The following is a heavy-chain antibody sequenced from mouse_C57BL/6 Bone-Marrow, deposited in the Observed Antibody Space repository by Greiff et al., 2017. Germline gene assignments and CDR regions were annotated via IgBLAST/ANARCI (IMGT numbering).Heavy chain of an antibody. V-gene: IGHV1-74*01. J-gene: IGHJ3*01. CDR2: IHPSDSDT. CDR3: AILHYYGSCYDWFAY. D-gene: IGHD1-1*01. CDR1: GYTFTSYW. Sequence: VQLQQPGAELVKPGASVKVSCKASGYTFTSYWMHWVKQRPGQGLEWIGRIHPSDSDTNYNQKFKGKATVTVDKSSSTAYMQLSSLTSEDSAVYYCAILHYYGSCYDWFAYGGQGTLVIVSA.